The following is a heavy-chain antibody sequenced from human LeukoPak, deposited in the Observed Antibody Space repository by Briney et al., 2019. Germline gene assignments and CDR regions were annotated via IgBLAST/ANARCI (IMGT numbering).Heavy chain of an antibody. Sequence: GASVKDSCTASGYIFTTYFIHWVRQAPGQGLEWMGIIKPSGGSLSYAQKFQGRVTMTRDMSTSTVYIAPFSLRSEDTAVYYCARELSMEDPFTPKNHDSSFGDAFDIWGQGTMVTVSS. V-gene: IGHV1-46*01. CDR2: IKPSGGSL. D-gene: IGHD3-22*01. CDR1: GYIFTTYF. CDR3: ARELSMEDPFTPKNHDSSFGDAFDI. J-gene: IGHJ3*02.